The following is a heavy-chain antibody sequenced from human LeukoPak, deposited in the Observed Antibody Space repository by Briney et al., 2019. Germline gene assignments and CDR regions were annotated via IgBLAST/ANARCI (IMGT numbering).Heavy chain of an antibody. V-gene: IGHV5-51*01. J-gene: IGHJ3*02. CDR3: ARQWELLGDAFDI. CDR2: IYPGDSDT. D-gene: IGHD1-26*01. CDR1: GYSFTSYW. Sequence: GESLKISCKGSGYSFTSYWIGWVRQMPGKGLEWMGIIYPGDSDTRYSPFFQGQVTISADKSISTAYLQWSSLKASDTAMYYCARQWELLGDAFDIWGQGTMVTVSS.